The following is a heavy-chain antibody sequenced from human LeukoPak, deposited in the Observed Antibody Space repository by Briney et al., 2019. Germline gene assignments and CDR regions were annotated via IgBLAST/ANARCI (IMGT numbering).Heavy chain of an antibody. V-gene: IGHV1-8*01. J-gene: IGHJ6*03. CDR2: MNPNSGNT. Sequence: GASVKVSCKASGYTFTSYDINWVRQATGQGLEWMGWMNPNSGNTGYAQKFQRRVTMTRNTSISTAYMELSSLRSEDTAVYYCARILTPPLYYDILTGYPRGYYYMDVWGKGTTVTISS. CDR1: GYTFTSYD. D-gene: IGHD3-9*01. CDR3: ARILTPPLYYDILTGYPRGYYYMDV.